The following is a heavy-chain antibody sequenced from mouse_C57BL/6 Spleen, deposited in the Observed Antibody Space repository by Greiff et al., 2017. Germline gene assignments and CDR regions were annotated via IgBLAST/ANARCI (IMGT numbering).Heavy chain of an antibody. J-gene: IGHJ1*03. Sequence: EVMLVESGGGLVKPGGSLKLSCAASGFTFSSYAMSWVRQTPEKRLEWVATISDGGSYTYYPDNVKGRFTISRDNATNNLYLQMSHLKSEDTAMYYCARRGIYGRVGGYLYFDVWGTGTTVTVSS. CDR3: ARRGIYGRVGGYLYFDV. CDR1: GFTFSSYA. V-gene: IGHV5-4*03. CDR2: ISDGGSYT. D-gene: IGHD1-1*01.